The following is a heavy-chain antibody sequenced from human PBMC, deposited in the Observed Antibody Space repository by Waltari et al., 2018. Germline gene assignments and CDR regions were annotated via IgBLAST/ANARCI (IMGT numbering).Heavy chain of an antibody. D-gene: IGHD3-3*01. Sequence: QVQLQESDPGLVKPSQTLSLTCTVSGGSISSGSYYWSWIRQPAGKGLEWIGRIYTSGSTNYNPALKSRVTISVDTSKNQFSLKLSSVTAADTAVYYCARGPGGSFGFDIWGQGTMVTVSS. CDR1: GGSISSGSYY. CDR3: ARGPGGSFGFDI. V-gene: IGHV4-61*02. J-gene: IGHJ3*02. CDR2: IYTSGST.